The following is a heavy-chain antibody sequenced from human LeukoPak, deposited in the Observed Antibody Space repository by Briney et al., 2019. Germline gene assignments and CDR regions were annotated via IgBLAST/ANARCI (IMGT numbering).Heavy chain of an antibody. J-gene: IGHJ4*02. CDR3: ARGLGSRGPSPHR. CDR1: GGSISSYY. CDR2: IYYSGST. V-gene: IGHV4-59*12. D-gene: IGHD6-13*01. Sequence: SETLSLTCTVSGGSISSYYWSWIRQPPGKGLEWIGYIYYSGSTNYNPSLKSRVTISVDTSKNQFSLKLSSVTAADTAVYHCARGLGSRGPSPHRWGQGTLVTVSS.